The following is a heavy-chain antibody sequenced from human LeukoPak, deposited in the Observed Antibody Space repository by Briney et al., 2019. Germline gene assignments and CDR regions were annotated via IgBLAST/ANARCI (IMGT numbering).Heavy chain of an antibody. V-gene: IGHV4-34*01. CDR3: ARVRLSRITMVRGVITPLRTLAY. CDR1: GGSFSGYY. D-gene: IGHD3-10*01. CDR2: INHSGST. Sequence: SETLSLTCAVYGGSFSGYYWSWIRQPPGKGLGWIGEINHSGSTNYNPSLKSRVTISVDTSKNQFSLKLSSVTAADTAVYYCARVRLSRITMVRGVITPLRTLAYWGQGTLVTVSS. J-gene: IGHJ4*02.